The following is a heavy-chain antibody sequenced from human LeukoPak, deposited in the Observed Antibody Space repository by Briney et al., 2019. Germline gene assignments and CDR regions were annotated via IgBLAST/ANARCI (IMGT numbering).Heavy chain of an antibody. J-gene: IGHJ5*02. CDR1: GGSISSSSYY. D-gene: IGHD2-2*02. CDR2: IYYSGST. V-gene: IGHV4-39*07. CDR3: ARDPLVCPSTSCYTGRDWFDP. Sequence: SETLSLTCTVSGGSISSSSYYWGWIRQPPGKGLEWIGSIYYSGSTYYNPSLKSRVTISVDTSKNQFSLKLSSVTAADTAVYSCARDPLVCPSTSCYTGRDWFDPWGQGTLVTVSS.